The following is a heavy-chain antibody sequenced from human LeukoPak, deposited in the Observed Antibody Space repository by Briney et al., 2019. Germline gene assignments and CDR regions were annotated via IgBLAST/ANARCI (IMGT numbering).Heavy chain of an antibody. CDR1: GFTFSDYS. CDR2: ISGGSGTI. J-gene: IGHJ4*02. CDR3: ARGQRYSTSPFDY. Sequence: GGSLRLSCAASGFTFSDYSMNWVRQAPGKGLEWVSSISGGSGTIYYADSVKGRFTISRDNAKNSLFLQMNSLRDKDTAVYYCARGQRYSTSPFDYWGQGTLVTVSS. D-gene: IGHD3-16*02. V-gene: IGHV3-48*02.